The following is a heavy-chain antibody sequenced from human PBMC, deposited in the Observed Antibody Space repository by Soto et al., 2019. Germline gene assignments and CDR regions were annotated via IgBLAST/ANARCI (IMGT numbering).Heavy chain of an antibody. V-gene: IGHV4-59*01. Sequence: PSETLSLTCTVSGGSISSYYWSWIRQPPGKGLEWIGYIYYSGSTNYNPSLKGRVTISVDTSKNQFSLKLSSVTAADTAVYYCARGSNYDILTGYSGPDWFDPWGQGTLVTVSS. D-gene: IGHD3-9*01. CDR2: IYYSGST. CDR1: GGSISSYY. CDR3: ARGSNYDILTGYSGPDWFDP. J-gene: IGHJ5*02.